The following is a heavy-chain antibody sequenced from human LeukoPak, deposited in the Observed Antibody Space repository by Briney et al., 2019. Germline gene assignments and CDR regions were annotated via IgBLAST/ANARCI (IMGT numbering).Heavy chain of an antibody. Sequence: GSLRLSCAASGFTFYNYAMSWVRQAPGKGLEWVSGISGSGGSTFYAESVKGRFTISRDDSKLYLQMNSLRAEDTAVYYCAKRGVQQWLVDWYFDYWGQGTLVTVSS. CDR1: GFTFYNYA. V-gene: IGHV3-23*01. D-gene: IGHD6-19*01. CDR2: ISGSGGST. J-gene: IGHJ4*02. CDR3: AKRGVQQWLVDWYFDY.